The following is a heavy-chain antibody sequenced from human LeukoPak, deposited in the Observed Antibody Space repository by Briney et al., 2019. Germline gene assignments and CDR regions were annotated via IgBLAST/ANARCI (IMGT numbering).Heavy chain of an antibody. CDR1: GFTFSSYA. CDR3: ARGSSGWPYYFDY. Sequence: PGRSLRLSCAASGFTFSSYAMHWVRQAPDKGLEWVAVISYDGSNKYYADSVKGRFTISRDNAKNSLYLQMNSLRSEGTAVYYCARGSSGWPYYFDYWGQGTLVTVSS. CDR2: ISYDGSNK. V-gene: IGHV3-30*04. J-gene: IGHJ4*02. D-gene: IGHD3-22*01.